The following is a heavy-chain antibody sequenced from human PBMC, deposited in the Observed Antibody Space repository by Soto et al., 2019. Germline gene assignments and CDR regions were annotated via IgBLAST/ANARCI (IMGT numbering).Heavy chain of an antibody. CDR3: VRKDDGGDRDYYGLDV. CDR2: IHYTGSV. D-gene: IGHD2-21*02. V-gene: IGHV4-30-4*01. J-gene: IGHJ6*02. Sequence: TLSLTCTVSGGSLNSEHYHWTWIRQAPGKGLEWIGYIHYTGSVRYNPSLQSRITMSVDTSKNLFSLNLSSVTAADTAVYFCVRKDDGGDRDYYGLDVWGQGTMVTVSS. CDR1: GGSLNSEHYH.